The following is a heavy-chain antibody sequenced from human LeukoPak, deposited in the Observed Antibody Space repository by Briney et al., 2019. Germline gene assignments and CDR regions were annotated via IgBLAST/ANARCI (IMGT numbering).Heavy chain of an antibody. CDR2: INPSGGRT. Sequence: GASVTVSCKASGYTFSNYYIHWVRQAPGQGLEWMGKINPSGGRTVYAQKFQGRVTVTRDTSTSTVYMDLSSLRSEDAAVYYCVRGLAGGYFDYWGQGTLVTVSS. D-gene: IGHD4-23*01. CDR3: VRGLAGGYFDY. V-gene: IGHV1-46*01. CDR1: GYTFSNYY. J-gene: IGHJ4*02.